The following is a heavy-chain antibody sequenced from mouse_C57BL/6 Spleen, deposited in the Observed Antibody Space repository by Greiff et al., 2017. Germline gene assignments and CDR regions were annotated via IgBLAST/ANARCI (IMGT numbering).Heavy chain of an antibody. CDR3: ALYYYGSSYYAMDY. Sequence: EVKLMESGPGLVKPSQSLSLTCSVTGYSITSGYYWNWIRQFPGNKLEWMGYISYDGSNNYNPSLKNRISITRETSKNQFFLKLNSVTTEDTATYYCALYYYGSSYYAMDYWGQGTSVTVSS. CDR2: ISYDGSN. J-gene: IGHJ4*01. CDR1: GYSITSGYY. D-gene: IGHD1-1*01. V-gene: IGHV3-6*01.